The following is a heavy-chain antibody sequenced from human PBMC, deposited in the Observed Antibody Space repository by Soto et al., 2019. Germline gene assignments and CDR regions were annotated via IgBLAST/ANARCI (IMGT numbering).Heavy chain of an antibody. CDR1: GFTFSSYA. Sequence: GGSLRLSCAASGFTFSSYAMSWVRQAPGKGLEWVSAISGNGADTYYADSVKGRFTVSRDNSKNTLYLQINSLSADDTAVYYCAKRRGEGYFDYWGQGTLVTVSS. V-gene: IGHV3-23*01. CDR3: AKRRGEGYFDY. J-gene: IGHJ4*02. CDR2: ISGNGADT. D-gene: IGHD3-16*01.